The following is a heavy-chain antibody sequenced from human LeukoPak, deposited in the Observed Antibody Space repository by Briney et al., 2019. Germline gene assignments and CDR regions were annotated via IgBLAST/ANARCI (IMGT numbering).Heavy chain of an antibody. CDR1: GYTFTGYY. CDR3: RRDGYSSSPGSYYYYMDV. CDR2: INPNSGGT. V-gene: IGHV1-2*02. Sequence: ASVKVSCKASGYTFTGYYMHWVRQAPGLGLEWMGWINPNSGGTNYAQKFQGRVTMTRDTSISTAYMELSRLRSDDTAVYYCRRDGYSSSPGSYYYYMDVWGKGTTVTVSS. D-gene: IGHD6-13*01. J-gene: IGHJ6*03.